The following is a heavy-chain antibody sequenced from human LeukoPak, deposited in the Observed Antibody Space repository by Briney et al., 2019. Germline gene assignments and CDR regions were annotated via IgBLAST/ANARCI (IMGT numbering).Heavy chain of an antibody. D-gene: IGHD1-14*01. CDR1: GFTVSSNY. J-gene: IGHJ5*02. Sequence: PGGSLRLSCAASGFTVSSNYMSWVRQAPGKGLEWVSSISGSGDVTYYADSVKGRFTISRDNSKNTLYLQMNSLRAEDTAVYYCANKPAGFDPWGQGTLVTVSS. CDR3: ANKPAGFDP. V-gene: IGHV3-23*01. CDR2: ISGSGDVT.